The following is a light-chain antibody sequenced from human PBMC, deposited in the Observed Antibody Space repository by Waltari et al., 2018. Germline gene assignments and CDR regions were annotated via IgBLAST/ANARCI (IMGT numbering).Light chain of an antibody. J-gene: IGLJ3*02. CDR3: CSYAGSYTVV. CDR1: SSDVGGYHY. Sequence: QSALTQPRSVSGSPGQSVTISCTGTSSDVGGYHYVSWYQQHPGKAPKLMIYDVTKRPAGVPDRFSGSKSVNTASLTISVLQAEDEADYYCCSYAGSYTVVFGGGTKLTVL. V-gene: IGLV2-11*01. CDR2: DVT.